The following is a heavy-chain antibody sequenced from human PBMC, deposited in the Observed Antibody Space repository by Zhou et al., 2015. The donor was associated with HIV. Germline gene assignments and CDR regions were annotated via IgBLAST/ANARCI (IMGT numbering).Heavy chain of an antibody. J-gene: IGHJ3*02. V-gene: IGHV1-69*02. D-gene: IGHD3-22*01. CDR3: ARMPKYYYDNHDAFDI. CDR1: GGTFSSYT. CDR2: IIPILGIA. Sequence: QVQLVQSGAEVKKPGSSVKVSCKASGGTFSSYTISWVRQAPGQGLEWMGRIIPILGIANYAQKFQGRVTITADKSTSTAYMELSSLRSEDTAVYYCARMPKYYYDNHDAFDIWGQGTMVTVSS.